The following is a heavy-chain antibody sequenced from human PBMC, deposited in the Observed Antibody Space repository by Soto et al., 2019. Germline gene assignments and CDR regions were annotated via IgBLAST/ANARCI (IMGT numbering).Heavy chain of an antibody. CDR2: ISGSGGRT. CDR3: AKVVIVRATLSAFVF. V-gene: IGHV3-23*01. D-gene: IGHD1-26*01. Sequence: PGGSLRLSCAASGFTFSSYAMSWVRQAPGKGLEWVSAISGSGGRTYYADSVKGRFTISRDNSKNTLYLQMNSLRAEDTAVYYCAKVVIVRATLSAFVFWCPAIMVSV. J-gene: IGHJ3*01. CDR1: GFTFSSYA.